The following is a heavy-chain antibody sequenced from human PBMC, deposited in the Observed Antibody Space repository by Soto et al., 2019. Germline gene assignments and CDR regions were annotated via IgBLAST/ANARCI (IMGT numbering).Heavy chain of an antibody. CDR1: GYTFTCYY. V-gene: IGHV1-46*01. CDR2: INPNSGGST. D-gene: IGHD6-13*01. CDR3: AREQYGEGHSSRWPPDY. Sequence: ASVKVSCKASGYTFTCYYMHWVRQAPGQGLEWMGWINPNSGGSTSYAQKFQGRVTMTRDTSTSTVYMELSSLRSEDTAVYYCAREQYGEGHSSRWPPDYWGQGTLVTVSS. J-gene: IGHJ4*02.